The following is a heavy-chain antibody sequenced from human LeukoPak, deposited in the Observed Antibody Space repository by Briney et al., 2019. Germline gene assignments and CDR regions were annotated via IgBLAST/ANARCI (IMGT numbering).Heavy chain of an antibody. D-gene: IGHD2-2*01. V-gene: IGHV4-59*12. CDR1: GGSISSYY. CDR3: ARRYCSSSSCYVGGPYNWFDP. J-gene: IGHJ5*02. Sequence: SETLSFTCTVSGGSISSYYWSWIRQPPGKGLEWIGCIYYSGSTNYNPSLKSRVTISVDTSKNQFSLKLSSVTAADTAVYYCARRYCSSSSCYVGGPYNWFDPWGQRTLVTVSS. CDR2: IYYSGST.